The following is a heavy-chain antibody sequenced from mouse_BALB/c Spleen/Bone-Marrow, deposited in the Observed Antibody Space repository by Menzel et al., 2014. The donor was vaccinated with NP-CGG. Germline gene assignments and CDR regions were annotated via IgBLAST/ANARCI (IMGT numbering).Heavy chain of an antibody. CDR1: GCXXXXXX. Sequence: SGSVLVRPGASVKLSCKASGCXXXXXXXXWAKQRPGXXXXWLGEIHPHSGHTNYNEKFTGKATLTVDTSTSTAYVDLXSLTAEDSAVYDGARHHRYAYYFDDWGQGTTRTVSS. CDR3: ARHHRYAYYFDD. V-gene: IGHV1S130*01. CDR2: IHPHSGHT. J-gene: IGHJ2*01.